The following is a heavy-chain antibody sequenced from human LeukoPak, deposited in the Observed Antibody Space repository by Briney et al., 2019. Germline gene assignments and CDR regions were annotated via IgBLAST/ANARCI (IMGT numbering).Heavy chain of an antibody. Sequence: SVKVSCKASGGTFSSYAMSWVRQAPGQGLEWMGGIIPIFGTANYAQKFQGRVTITADESTSTAYMELSSLRSEDTAVYYCARDLLDYDILTGQYNWFDPWGQGTLVTVSS. CDR3: ARDLLDYDILTGQYNWFDP. D-gene: IGHD3-9*01. J-gene: IGHJ5*02. CDR1: GGTFSSYA. CDR2: IIPIFGTA. V-gene: IGHV1-69*01.